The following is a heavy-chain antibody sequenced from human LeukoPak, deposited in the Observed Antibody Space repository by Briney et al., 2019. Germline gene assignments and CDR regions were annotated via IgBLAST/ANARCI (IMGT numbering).Heavy chain of an antibody. CDR3: ARGGYGSGSYTYYYYMDV. D-gene: IGHD3-10*01. Sequence: GGSLRLSCAASGFTFSSYWMSWVRQAPGKGLEWVANIKQDGSEKYYVDSVKGRFTISRDNAKNSLYLQMNSLRAEDTAVYYCARGGYGSGSYTYYYYMDVWGKGTTVTISS. V-gene: IGHV3-7*01. CDR2: IKQDGSEK. CDR1: GFTFSSYW. J-gene: IGHJ6*03.